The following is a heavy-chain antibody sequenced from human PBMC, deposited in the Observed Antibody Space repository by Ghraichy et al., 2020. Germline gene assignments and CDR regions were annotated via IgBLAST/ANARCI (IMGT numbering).Heavy chain of an antibody. CDR3: ARDSHYYYYYMDV. CDR2: IYYSGST. CDR1: GGSVSSGSYY. V-gene: IGHV4-61*01. Sequence: SETLSLTCTVSGGSVSSGSYYWSWIRQPPGKGLEWIGYIYYSGSTNYNPSLKSRVTISVDTSKNQFSLKLSSVTAADTAVYYCARDSHYYYYYMDVWGKGTTVTVSS. J-gene: IGHJ6*03.